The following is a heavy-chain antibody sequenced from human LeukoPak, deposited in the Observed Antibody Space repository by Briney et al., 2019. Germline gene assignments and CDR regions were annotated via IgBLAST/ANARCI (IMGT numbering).Heavy chain of an antibody. CDR3: ARDSDTGYSSGWYGTDY. CDR1: GGSISSYY. J-gene: IGHJ4*02. V-gene: IGHV4-4*07. D-gene: IGHD6-19*01. Sequence: SGTLSLTCTVSGGSISSYYWSWIRQPAGKGLEWIGRIYTSGSTNYNPSLKSRVTMSVDTSKNQFSLKLSSVTAADTAVYYCARDSDTGYSSGWYGTDYWGQGTLVTVSS. CDR2: IYTSGST.